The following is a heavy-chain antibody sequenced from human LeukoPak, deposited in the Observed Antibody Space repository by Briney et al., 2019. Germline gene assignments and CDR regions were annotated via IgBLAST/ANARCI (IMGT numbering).Heavy chain of an antibody. CDR3: AKQVRGMTSYQLNGMDV. V-gene: IGHV3-23*01. CDR1: GFTFSSYA. D-gene: IGHD2-2*01. J-gene: IGHJ6*02. Sequence: GGSLRLSCAASGFTFSSYAMSWVRQAPGKGLEWVSAISGSGGSTYYADSVKGRFTISRGNSKNTLYLQMNSLRAEDTAVYYCAKQVRGMTSYQLNGMDVWGQGTTVTVSS. CDR2: ISGSGGST.